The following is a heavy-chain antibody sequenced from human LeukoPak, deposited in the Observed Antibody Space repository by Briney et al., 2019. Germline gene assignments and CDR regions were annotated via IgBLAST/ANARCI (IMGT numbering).Heavy chain of an antibody. J-gene: IGHJ4*02. Sequence: SETLSLTYTVSGGSISSSSYYWGWIRQPPGKGLEWIGSIYYSGSTYYNPSLKSRVTISVDTSKNQFSLKLSSVTAADTAVYYCASDRDGYNYADYWGQGTLVTVSS. V-gene: IGHV4-39*01. CDR1: GGSISSSSYY. D-gene: IGHD5-24*01. CDR2: IYYSGST. CDR3: ASDRDGYNYADY.